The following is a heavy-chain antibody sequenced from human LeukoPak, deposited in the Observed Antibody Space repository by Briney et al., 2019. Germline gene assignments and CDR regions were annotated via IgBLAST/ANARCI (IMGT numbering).Heavy chain of an antibody. V-gene: IGHV1-2*02. CDR2: INPNSGDT. CDR3: ARGPTLGLDI. J-gene: IGHJ3*02. Sequence: ASVKVSCRASGYSFTAYYIHWVRQAPGQGLEWMGWINPNSGDTALPQRFQGRVTMTRDTSIITAYIELSSLTSDDTGMYYCARGPTLGLDIWGQGTMVTVSS. CDR1: GYSFTAYY.